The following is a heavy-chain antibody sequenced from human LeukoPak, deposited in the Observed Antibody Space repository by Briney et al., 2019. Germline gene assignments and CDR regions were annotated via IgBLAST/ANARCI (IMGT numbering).Heavy chain of an antibody. V-gene: IGHV3-21*01. CDR3: AKDPPYYYDSSGYFDY. CDR1: GFTFDDYG. D-gene: IGHD3-22*01. CDR2: ISSSSSYI. Sequence: GGSLRLSCAASGFTFDDYGMSWVRQAPGKGLEWVSSISSSSSYIYYADTVKGRFTISRDNSKNTLYLQMNSLRAEDTAVYYCAKDPPYYYDSSGYFDYWGQGTLATVSS. J-gene: IGHJ4*02.